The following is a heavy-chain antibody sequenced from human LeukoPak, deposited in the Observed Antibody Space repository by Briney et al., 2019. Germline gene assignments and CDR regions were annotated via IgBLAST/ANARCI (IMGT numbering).Heavy chain of an antibody. D-gene: IGHD3-10*01. CDR1: GGSISSSSYY. CDR3: ARGTPHYYGSGSFEAARYGMDV. J-gene: IGHJ6*02. CDR2: IYYSGST. Sequence: PSETLSLTCTVSGGSISSSSYYWGWIRQPPGKGLEWIGSIYYSGSTYRNPSLKSRVSISVDTSKNQFSLKLSSVTAADTAVYYCARGTPHYYGSGSFEAARYGMDVWGQGTTVTVSS. V-gene: IGHV4-39*07.